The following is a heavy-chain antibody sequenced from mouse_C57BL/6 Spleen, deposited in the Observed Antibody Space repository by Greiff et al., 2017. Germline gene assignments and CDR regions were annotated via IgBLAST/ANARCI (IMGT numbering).Heavy chain of an antibody. D-gene: IGHD2-4*01. CDR2: IDPSDSYT. CDR3: ARSGGDYGRFAY. Sequence: VQLQQPGAELVMPGASVKLSCKASGYTFTSYWMHWVKQRPGQGLEWIGEIDPSDSYTNYNQKFKGKSTLTVDKSSSTAYMQLSSLTSEDAAVYYCARSGGDYGRFAYWGQGTLVTVSA. V-gene: IGHV1-69*01. CDR1: GYTFTSYW. J-gene: IGHJ3*01.